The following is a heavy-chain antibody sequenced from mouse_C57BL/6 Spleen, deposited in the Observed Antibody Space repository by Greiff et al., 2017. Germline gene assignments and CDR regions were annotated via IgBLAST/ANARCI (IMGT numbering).Heavy chain of an antibody. V-gene: IGHV1-19*01. D-gene: IGHD1-1*01. CDR3: ARDYGSSYGWYFDV. CDR1: GYTFTDYY. J-gene: IGHJ1*03. CDR2: INPYNGGT. Sequence: EVKLQQSGPVLVKPGASVKMSCKASGYTFTDYYMNWVKQSHGKSLEWIGVINPYNGGTSYNQKFKGKATLTVDKSSSTAYMELNSLTSEDSAVYYCARDYGSSYGWYFDVWGTGTTVTVSS.